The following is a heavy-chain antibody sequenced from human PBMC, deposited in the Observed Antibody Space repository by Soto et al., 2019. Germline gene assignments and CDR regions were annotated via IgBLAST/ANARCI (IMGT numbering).Heavy chain of an antibody. CDR3: ARTSLTIFGPSNDYYGMGV. Sequence: SETLSLTCTVSGGSISSGEYYWTWIRQPPGKGLEWIGYISYSGSTHYSPSLKPRVSITVDTSKNQFSLNLASVSAEDTAVYYCARTSLTIFGPSNDYYGMGVWGRGTTVTVS. J-gene: IGHJ6*02. CDR2: ISYSGST. D-gene: IGHD3-3*01. CDR1: GGSISSGEYY. V-gene: IGHV4-30-4*01.